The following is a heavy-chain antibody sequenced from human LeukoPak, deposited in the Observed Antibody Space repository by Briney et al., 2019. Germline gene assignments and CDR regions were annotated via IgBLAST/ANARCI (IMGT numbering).Heavy chain of an antibody. CDR2: IKSDGSST. CDR3: ARDHYYGSGSEGDYFDY. CDR1: GFTLSSYW. J-gene: IGHJ4*02. V-gene: IGHV3-74*01. D-gene: IGHD3-10*01. Sequence: GGSLRLSCAASGFTLSSYWMHWVRQGPGKGLVWVSLIKSDGSSTSYADSVKGRFTISRDNAKNTLYLQMNSLRAEDTAVYYCARDHYYGSGSEGDYFDYWGQGTLVTVSS.